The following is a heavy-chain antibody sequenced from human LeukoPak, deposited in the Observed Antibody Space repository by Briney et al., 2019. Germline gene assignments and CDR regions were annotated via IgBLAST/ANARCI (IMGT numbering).Heavy chain of an antibody. D-gene: IGHD3-3*01. CDR3: ARAYSDIWSGYYFDS. V-gene: IGHV4-4*07. J-gene: IGHJ4*02. CDR1: GGSITSYY. CDR2: IRTSGST. Sequence: SETLSLTCSVSGGSITSYYWSWIRQSAGKGLEWIGRIRTSGSTNYNPSLKSRVTMSVDTSNNQVSLKLTSVTAADTAVYYCARAYSDIWSGYYFDSWGQGILVTVSS.